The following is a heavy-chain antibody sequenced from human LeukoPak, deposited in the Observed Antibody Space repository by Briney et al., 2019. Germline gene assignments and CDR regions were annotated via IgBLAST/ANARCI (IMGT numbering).Heavy chain of an antibody. D-gene: IGHD2-21*01. CDR3: ATPLGPLGLIPYYFDY. CDR2: FDPEKGET. Sequence: ASVKVSCKVSGYTLTELAMHWVRQAPGKGLEWIGGFDPEKGETISTQQLQGRLTMTEDTSTDAAYMELSSLTSEDTAVYYCATPLGPLGLIPYYFDYWGQGTLVTVSS. J-gene: IGHJ4*02. V-gene: IGHV1-24*01. CDR1: GYTLTELA.